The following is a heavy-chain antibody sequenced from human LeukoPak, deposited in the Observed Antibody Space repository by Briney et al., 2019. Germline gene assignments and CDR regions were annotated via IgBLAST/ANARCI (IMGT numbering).Heavy chain of an antibody. J-gene: IGHJ3*02. CDR3: ARVNSSTGLAFDI. V-gene: IGHV1-2*04. D-gene: IGHD2-2*01. Sequence: ASVKVSCKASGYTFTGYYMHWVRQAPGQGLEWMGWINPNSGGTNYTQKFQGWVTMTRDTSISTAYMELSRLRSDDTAVYYCARVNSSTGLAFDIWGQGTMVTVSS. CDR2: INPNSGGT. CDR1: GYTFTGYY.